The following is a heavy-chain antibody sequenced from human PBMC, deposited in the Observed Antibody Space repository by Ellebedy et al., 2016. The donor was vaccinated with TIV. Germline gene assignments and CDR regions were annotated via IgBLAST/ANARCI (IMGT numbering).Heavy chain of an antibody. V-gene: IGHV3-7*01. CDR1: GFTLSRHW. CDR2: INQDGGEK. D-gene: IGHD3-3*02. CDR3: TRLSALTAY. Sequence: PGGSLRLSCAASGFTLSRHWMSWVRQGPGKGPEWVANINQDGGEKNYVDSVRCRFTISRDNAKNSLYLQMNSLRAEDTAVYYCTRLSALTAYWGQGTLVTVSS. J-gene: IGHJ4*02.